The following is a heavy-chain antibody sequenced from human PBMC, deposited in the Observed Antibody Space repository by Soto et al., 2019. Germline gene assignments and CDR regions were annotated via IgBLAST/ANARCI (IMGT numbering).Heavy chain of an antibody. V-gene: IGHV4-4*02. D-gene: IGHD5-12*01. J-gene: IGHJ4*02. CDR3: ARNRYGGYDFDY. CDR2: VSHSGST. CDR1: SGSITSRNW. Sequence: QVQLQESGPGLVKPSGTLSLTCAVSSGSITSRNWWSWVRQPPGKGLEWMGAVSHSGSTNSIPSLKSRVTISVDKSSNQFSLRLSSVTAADTAVYYCARNRYGGYDFDYWGQGTLVTISS.